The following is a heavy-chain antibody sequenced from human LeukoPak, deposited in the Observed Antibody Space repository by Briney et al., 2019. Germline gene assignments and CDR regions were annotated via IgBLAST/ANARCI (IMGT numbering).Heavy chain of an antibody. D-gene: IGHD3-22*01. CDR1: GGSISSSSYY. CDR3: ARIVVADFDY. V-gene: IGHV4-39*01. CDR2: IYSSGST. J-gene: IGHJ4*02. Sequence: SETLSLTCTVSGGSISSSSYYWGWIRQPPGKGLEWIGGIYSSGSTYYNPSLKSRVTISVDTSKNQFSLKLSSVTAAHTAVYYCARIVVADFDYWGQGTLVTVSS.